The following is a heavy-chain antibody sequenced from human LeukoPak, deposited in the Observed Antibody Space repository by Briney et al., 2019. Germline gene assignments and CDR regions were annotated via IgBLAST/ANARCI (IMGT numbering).Heavy chain of an antibody. D-gene: IGHD6-13*01. Sequence: GGSLRLSCAASGFTFDDYAMHWIRQAPGKGLEWVSLISGDGGSTYYADSVKGRFTISRDNSKNSLYLQMNSLRTEDTALYYCAKGIAAAGYFDYWGQGTLVTVSS. V-gene: IGHV3-43*02. CDR3: AKGIAAAGYFDY. CDR1: GFTFDDYA. J-gene: IGHJ4*02. CDR2: ISGDGGST.